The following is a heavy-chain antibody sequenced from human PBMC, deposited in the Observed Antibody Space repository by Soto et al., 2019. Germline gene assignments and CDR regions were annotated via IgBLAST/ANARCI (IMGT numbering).Heavy chain of an antibody. Sequence: SDTLSLTCTVSGGSISSYYWSWIRQPPGKGLEWIGYIYYSGSTNYNPSLKSRVTISVDTSKNQFSLKLSSVTAADTAVYYCARGFLDGYNAMYYFDYWGQGTLVTVSS. J-gene: IGHJ4*02. V-gene: IGHV4-59*01. D-gene: IGHD5-12*01. CDR3: ARGFLDGYNAMYYFDY. CDR2: IYYSGST. CDR1: GGSISSYY.